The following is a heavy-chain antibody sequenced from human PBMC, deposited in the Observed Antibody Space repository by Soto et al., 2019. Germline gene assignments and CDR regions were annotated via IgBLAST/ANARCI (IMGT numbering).Heavy chain of an antibody. Sequence: GASVKVSCKASGYTFTSYAMHWVRQAPGQRLEWMGWINAGNGNTKYSQKFQGRVTITRDTSASAAYMELSSLRSEDTAVYYCASHYDSSGYFLIWGQGTLVTVSS. CDR1: GYTFTSYA. V-gene: IGHV1-3*01. CDR3: ASHYDSSGYFLI. J-gene: IGHJ4*02. CDR2: INAGNGNT. D-gene: IGHD3-22*01.